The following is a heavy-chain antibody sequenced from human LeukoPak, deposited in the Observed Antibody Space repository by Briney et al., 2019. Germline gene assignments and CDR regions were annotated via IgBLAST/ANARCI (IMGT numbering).Heavy chain of an antibody. CDR2: ISAYNGNT. J-gene: IGHJ6*02. V-gene: IGHV1-18*01. D-gene: IGHD3-3*01. Sequence: ASVTVSCKASGGTFSSYAISWVRQAPGQGLEWMGWISAYNGNTNYAQKLQGRVTMTTDTSTSTAYMELRSLRSDDTAVYYCAREGERSEWSTGMDVWGQGTTVTVSS. CDR1: GGTFSSYA. CDR3: AREGERSEWSTGMDV.